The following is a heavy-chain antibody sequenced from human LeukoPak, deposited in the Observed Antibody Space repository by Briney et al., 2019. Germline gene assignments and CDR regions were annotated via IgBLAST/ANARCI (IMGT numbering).Heavy chain of an antibody. CDR2: IYYSGST. Sequence: SETPSLTCTVSGGSISSYYWGWIRQPPRKGLEWIGSIYYSGSTYYNPSLKSRVTISVDTSKNQFSLKLSSVTAADTAVYYCAREVLEAAQHSYYFDYWGQGTLVTVSS. J-gene: IGHJ4*02. D-gene: IGHD6-6*01. CDR1: GGSISSYY. CDR3: AREVLEAAQHSYYFDY. V-gene: IGHV4-39*07.